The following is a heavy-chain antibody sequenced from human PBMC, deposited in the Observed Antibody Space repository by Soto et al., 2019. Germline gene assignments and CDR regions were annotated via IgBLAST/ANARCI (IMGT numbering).Heavy chain of an antibody. V-gene: IGHV4-61*01. CDR3: ARFNWGSDY. J-gene: IGHJ4*02. CDR1: GGSVSSGSYY. Sequence: QVQLQESGPGLVKPSETLSLTCTVSGGSVSSGSYYWSWIRQPPGKGLEWIGYIYYSGSTSYNPSLKCRVTLSVDTSKNQFSLKLSSVTAADRAVYYCARFNWGSDYWGQGTLVTVSS. CDR2: IYYSGST. D-gene: IGHD7-27*01.